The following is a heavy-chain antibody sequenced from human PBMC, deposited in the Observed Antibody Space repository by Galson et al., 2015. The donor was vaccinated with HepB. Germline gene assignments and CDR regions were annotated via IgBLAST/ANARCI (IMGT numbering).Heavy chain of an antibody. CDR2: IKQDGSEK. D-gene: IGHD3-3*01. V-gene: IGHV3-7*03. CDR1: GFTFSSYW. J-gene: IGHJ4*02. Sequence: SLRLSCAASGFTFSSYWMSWVRQAPGKGLEWVANIKQDGSEKYYVDSVKGRFTISRDNAKNSLYLQMNSLRAEDTAVYYCAREYYDFWSGYYTGYFDYWGQGTLVTVSS. CDR3: AREYYDFWSGYYTGYFDY.